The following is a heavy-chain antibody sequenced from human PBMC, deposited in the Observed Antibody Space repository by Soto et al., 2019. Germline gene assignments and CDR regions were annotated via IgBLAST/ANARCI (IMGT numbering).Heavy chain of an antibody. CDR2: INHSGST. V-gene: IGHV4-34*01. J-gene: IGHJ5*02. Sequence: PSETLSLTCAVYVGSFSGYYWSCIRHPPGKGLEWIGEINHSGSTNYNPSLKSRVTISVDTSKNQFSLKLSSVTAADTAVYYCARAQSGYCTNGVCQNWFDPWGQGILVTVSS. CDR1: VGSFSGYY. D-gene: IGHD2-8*01. CDR3: ARAQSGYCTNGVCQNWFDP.